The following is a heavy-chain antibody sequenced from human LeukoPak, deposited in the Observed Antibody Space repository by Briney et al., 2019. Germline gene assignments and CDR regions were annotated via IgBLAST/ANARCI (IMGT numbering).Heavy chain of an antibody. V-gene: IGHV3-30*03. Sequence: GGSLRLSCAASGFTVSSNYMSWVRQAPGKGLEWVAVMSYDGSDKYYADSVKGRFTISRDNSKNTLYLQMNSLKIEDTAVYYCARDPLWSGYFPGFDYWGQGTLVTVSS. CDR1: GFTVSSNY. D-gene: IGHD3-3*01. CDR2: MSYDGSDK. CDR3: ARDPLWSGYFPGFDY. J-gene: IGHJ4*02.